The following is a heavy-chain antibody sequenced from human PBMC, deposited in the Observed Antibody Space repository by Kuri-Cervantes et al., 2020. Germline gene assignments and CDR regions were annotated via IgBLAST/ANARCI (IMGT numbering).Heavy chain of an antibody. J-gene: IGHJ1*01. CDR3: ARLESYFYGSGNLDH. D-gene: IGHD3-10*01. CDR2: LYYTGST. CDR1: GGSISSGGYS. V-gene: IGHV4-39*01. Sequence: SETLSLTCAVSGGSISSGGYSWSWIRQSPGKGLEWVGSLYYTGSTSFNPSLQSRVTMSVDTSKNQFSLNLTSVTAADTAVYYCARLESYFYGSGNLDHWGQGTLVTVSS.